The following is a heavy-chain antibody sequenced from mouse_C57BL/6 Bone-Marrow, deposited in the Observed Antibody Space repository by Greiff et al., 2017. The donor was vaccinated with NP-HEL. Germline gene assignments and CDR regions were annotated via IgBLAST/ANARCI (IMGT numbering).Heavy chain of an antibody. V-gene: IGHV5-4*01. CDR1: GFTFSSYA. J-gene: IGHJ2*01. CDR2: ISDGGSYT. CDR3: ARDGRNWYFDY. D-gene: IGHD4-1*01. Sequence: EVNVVESGGGLVKPGGSLKLSCAASGFTFSSYAMSWVRQTPEKRLEWVATISDGGSYTYYPDNVKGRFTISRDNAKNNLYLQMSHLKSEDTAMYYCARDGRNWYFDYWGQGTTLTVSS.